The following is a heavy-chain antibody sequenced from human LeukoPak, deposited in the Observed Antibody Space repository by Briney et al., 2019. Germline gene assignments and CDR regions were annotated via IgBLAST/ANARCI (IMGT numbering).Heavy chain of an antibody. CDR1: GFTFSSYS. CDR2: ISSSSSYI. Sequence: GGSLRLSCAASGFTFSSYSMNWVRQAPGKGLEWVSSISSSSSYIYYADSVRGRFTISRDNAKNSLYLQMNSLRAEDTAVYYCASNLHYYDSSGYYPRGEHYWGQGTLVTVSS. J-gene: IGHJ4*02. V-gene: IGHV3-21*01. CDR3: ASNLHYYDSSGYYPRGEHY. D-gene: IGHD3-22*01.